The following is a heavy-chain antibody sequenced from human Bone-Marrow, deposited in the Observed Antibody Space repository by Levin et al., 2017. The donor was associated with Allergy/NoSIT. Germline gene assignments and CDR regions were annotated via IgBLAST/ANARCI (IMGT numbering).Heavy chain of an antibody. D-gene: IGHD3-3*01. CDR1: GFSLSDYE. J-gene: IGHJ5*02. V-gene: IGHV3-48*03. Sequence: PGGSLRLSCEASGFSLSDYEMNWVRQAPGKGLEWISYISGPGNTIYYADSVKGRFTISRDNAQNSLYLHMKSLRLDDTAVYYCAREIWSYDFLSSDSQKDNWFDPWGQGTLVTVSS. CDR2: ISGPGNTI. CDR3: AREIWSYDFLSSDSQKDNWFDP.